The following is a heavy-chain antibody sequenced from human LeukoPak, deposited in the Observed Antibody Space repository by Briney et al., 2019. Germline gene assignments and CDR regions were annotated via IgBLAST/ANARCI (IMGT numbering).Heavy chain of an antibody. Sequence: PGGSLRLSCAASGFTFSSYAMSWVRQAPGKGLEWVSVIYSGASTYYADSVKGRFTISRDNSKNTLYLQMNSLRAEDTAVYYCARDEYAGFDYWGQGTLVTVSS. CDR2: IYSGAST. J-gene: IGHJ4*02. D-gene: IGHD2/OR15-2a*01. V-gene: IGHV3-66*01. CDR1: GFTFSSYA. CDR3: ARDEYAGFDY.